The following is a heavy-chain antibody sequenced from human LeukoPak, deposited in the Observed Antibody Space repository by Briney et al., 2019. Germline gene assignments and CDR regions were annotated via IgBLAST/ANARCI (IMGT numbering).Heavy chain of an antibody. J-gene: IGHJ4*02. CDR2: IYHSGNT. CDR3: ARVSRGNSVGGDY. CDR1: GGSISSSNW. D-gene: IGHD4-23*01. V-gene: IGHV4-4*02. Sequence: SETLSLTCTVSGGSISSSNWWSWVRQPPGKGLEWIGEIYHSGNTNYNPSLKSRVTISVGRSNNQFSLNVSSVTAADTAVYYCARVSRGNSVGGDYWGQGTLVTVSS.